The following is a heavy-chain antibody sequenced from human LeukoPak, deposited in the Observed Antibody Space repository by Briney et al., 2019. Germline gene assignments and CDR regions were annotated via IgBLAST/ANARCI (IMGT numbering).Heavy chain of an antibody. V-gene: IGHV3-7*01. Sequence: GGSLRLSCVASGFTLSGDWMSWVRQAPGKGLEWVANINEDGSVKHYVDSVKGRFTISRDNAKNSVFLQMNSLRDEDTALYYCATSDDSSGSDWGQGTLVTVSS. CDR2: INEDGSVK. D-gene: IGHD3-22*01. J-gene: IGHJ4*02. CDR1: GFTLSGDW. CDR3: ATSDDSSGSD.